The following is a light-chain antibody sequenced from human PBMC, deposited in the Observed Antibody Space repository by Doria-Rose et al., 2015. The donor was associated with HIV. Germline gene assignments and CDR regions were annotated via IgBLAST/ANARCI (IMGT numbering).Light chain of an antibody. Sequence: LTQSPSVSVSPGQSATITCSGERMGDKFISWYQQKPGQSPVLVMYEDTKRPSGVPERFSGSNSGSTATLTISATQTLDEADYYCQAWDASSYVFGTGTKVTVL. CDR3: QAWDASSYV. CDR2: EDT. V-gene: IGLV3-1*01. CDR1: RMGDKF. J-gene: IGLJ1*01.